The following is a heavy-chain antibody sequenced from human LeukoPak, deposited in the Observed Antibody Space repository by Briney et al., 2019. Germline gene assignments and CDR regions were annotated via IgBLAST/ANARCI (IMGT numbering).Heavy chain of an antibody. V-gene: IGHV4-31*03. D-gene: IGHD3-16*01. CDR1: GGSISSGGYY. CDR3: ALSVPGYYYGMDV. J-gene: IGHJ6*02. Sequence: SETLSLTCTVSGGSISSGGYYWSWIRQHPGKGLEWIGYIYYSGSTYYNPSLKSRVTISVDTSKNQFSLKLSSVTAADTAVYYCALSVPGYYYGMDVWGQGTTVTVSS. CDR2: IYYSGST.